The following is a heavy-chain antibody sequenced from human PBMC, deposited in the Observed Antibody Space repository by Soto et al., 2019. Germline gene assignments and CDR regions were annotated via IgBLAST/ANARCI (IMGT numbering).Heavy chain of an antibody. CDR3: AHRLLRFLEWPQAFDI. CDR1: GFSLITSGVV. D-gene: IGHD3-3*01. J-gene: IGHJ3*02. CDR2: IYWNDDK. Sequence: SGPTLVNPTQTLTLTCTFSGFSLITSGVVVGWIRQPPGEALEWLALIYWNDDKRYSPSLKSRLTITKDTSKNQVVLTMTNMDPVDTATYYCAHRLLRFLEWPQAFDIWGQGTMVTVSS. V-gene: IGHV2-5*01.